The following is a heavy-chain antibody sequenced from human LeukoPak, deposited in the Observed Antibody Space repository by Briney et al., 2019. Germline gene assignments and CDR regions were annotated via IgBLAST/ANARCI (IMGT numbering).Heavy chain of an antibody. J-gene: IGHJ4*02. D-gene: IGHD3-3*01. Sequence: SSVKVPCKASGGTFSSYAISWVRQAPGQGLEWMGGIIPIFGTANYAQKFQGRVTITADESTSTAYMELSSLRSEDTAVYYCARVRNFWSGYYPYYFDYWGQGTLVTVSS. V-gene: IGHV1-69*01. CDR2: IIPIFGTA. CDR1: GGTFSSYA. CDR3: ARVRNFWSGYYPYYFDY.